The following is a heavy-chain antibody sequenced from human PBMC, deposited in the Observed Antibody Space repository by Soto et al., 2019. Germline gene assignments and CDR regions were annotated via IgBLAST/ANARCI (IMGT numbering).Heavy chain of an antibody. CDR1: GDSVNSAY. Sequence: QVLLQEMGPGLVKPSQTLTITCTVSGDSVNSAYWSWIRQLPGKGLEWMGNIYHTGRTFYNPSLKSRLAISIDTSKPLFSLKLRSVTASDTAVYYCARTDAYNSSFFDSWGQGTVVTVSS. CDR2: IYHTGRT. D-gene: IGHD6-6*01. V-gene: IGHV4-31*03. J-gene: IGHJ4*02. CDR3: ARTDAYNSSFFDS.